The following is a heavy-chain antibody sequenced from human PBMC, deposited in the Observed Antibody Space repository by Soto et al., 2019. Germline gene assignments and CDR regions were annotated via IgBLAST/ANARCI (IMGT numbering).Heavy chain of an antibody. Sequence: QVQLQESGPGLVKPSETLSLTCTVSGGSISSYYWSWIRQPPGKGLEWIGYIYYSGSTNYNPSLKRRVTISVDTSKNQFSLKLSSVTAADTAVYYCARLPNRVASYWGQGTLVTVSS. CDR3: ARLPNRVASY. CDR1: GGSISSYY. CDR2: IYYSGST. J-gene: IGHJ4*02. V-gene: IGHV4-59*08. D-gene: IGHD5-12*01.